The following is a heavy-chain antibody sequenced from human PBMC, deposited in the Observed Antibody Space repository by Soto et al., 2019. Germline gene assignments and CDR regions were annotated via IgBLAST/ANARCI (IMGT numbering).Heavy chain of an antibody. CDR3: AKDKGGRYCSRTSCLYSFDY. V-gene: IGHV3-23*01. Sequence: EVQLLESGGGLVQPGGSLRLSCTASGFTFSTYAMSWVRQSPGKGLEWVSTISDSGSTYYADSVKGRFTISRDNSKNTLYREMNMLRAEDTAVYYCAKDKGGRYCSRTSCLYSFDYWGQGTLVTVSS. CDR2: ISDSGST. J-gene: IGHJ4*02. CDR1: GFTFSTYA. D-gene: IGHD2-2*01.